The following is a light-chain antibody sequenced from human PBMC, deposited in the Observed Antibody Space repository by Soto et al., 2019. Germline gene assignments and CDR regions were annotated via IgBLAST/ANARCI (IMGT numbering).Light chain of an antibody. CDR1: QTVSTY. CDR3: QQRSNWPLT. CDR2: DAS. V-gene: IGKV3-11*01. J-gene: IGKJ4*01. Sequence: EIVLTQSPATLSLSPGDRATLSCRASQTVSTYLGWYQQKPGQAPRLLIYDASKRATGIPARFSGSGSGTDFSLTIGSLEPEDFAIYYCQQRSNWPLTFGGGTKVEIE.